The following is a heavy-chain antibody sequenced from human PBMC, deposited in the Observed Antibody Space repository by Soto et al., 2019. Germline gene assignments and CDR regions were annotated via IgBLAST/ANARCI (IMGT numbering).Heavy chain of an antibody. CDR3: ARHQGLVGPLWLGEPNFYGMDD. CDR1: GGSISSSCFY. J-gene: IGHJ6*04. V-gene: IGHV4-39*01. D-gene: IGHD3-10*01. CDR2: IYYSGST. Sequence: SETLSLTCTVSGGSISSSCFYWGWIRQPPGKGLEWIGSIYYSGSTYYNPSPKSRVTISVDTSKNQLSLKLCSVTAADTAVCYCARHQGLVGPLWLGEPNFYGMDDWGKGTTVTVS.